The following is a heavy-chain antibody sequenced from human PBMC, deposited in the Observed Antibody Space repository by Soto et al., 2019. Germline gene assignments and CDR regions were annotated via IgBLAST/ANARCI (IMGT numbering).Heavy chain of an antibody. CDR2: IMPTFGTS. Sequence: SVKVSCKASGGTFSSFLVSWVRQAPGQGLEWMAGIMPTFGTSNYAQKFHDRVTITADESTRTVYMQLSSLTSEDTAVYYCARGVKEWERLYYNGMDVWGPGTTVTVSS. J-gene: IGHJ6*02. D-gene: IGHD1-26*01. CDR1: GGTFSSFL. V-gene: IGHV1-69*13. CDR3: ARGVKEWERLYYNGMDV.